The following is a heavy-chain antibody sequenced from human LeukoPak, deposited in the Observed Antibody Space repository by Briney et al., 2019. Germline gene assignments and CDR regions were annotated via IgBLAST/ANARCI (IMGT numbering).Heavy chain of an antibody. CDR1: GGSFNGYY. CDR2: IYYSGST. V-gene: IGHV4-39*01. D-gene: IGHD1-26*01. Sequence: SETLSLTCAVYGGSFNGYYWGWIRQPPGKGLEWIASIYYSGSTYYNPSLKSRVTISVDTSKNQLSLKLSSLTAADTAVYYCARHEYSGSYYGLSWFDPWGQGTLVTVSS. CDR3: ARHEYSGSYYGLSWFDP. J-gene: IGHJ5*02.